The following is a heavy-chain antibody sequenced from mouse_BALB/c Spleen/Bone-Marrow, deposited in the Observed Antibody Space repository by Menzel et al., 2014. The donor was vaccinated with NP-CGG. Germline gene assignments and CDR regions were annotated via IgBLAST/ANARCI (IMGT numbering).Heavy chain of an antibody. CDR1: GYTFTDYA. CDR3: ASPIYYGNYEGFAY. CDR2: ISTYSGNT. V-gene: IGHV1-67*01. Sequence: VQLQQSGPELVRPGASVKISCKGSGYTFTDYAMHWVKQSHAKSLEWIGVISTYSGNTNYNQKFKGKATMTVDKSSSTAYMELARLTSEDSAIYYCASPIYYGNYEGFAYWGQGTLVTVSA. D-gene: IGHD2-1*01. J-gene: IGHJ3*01.